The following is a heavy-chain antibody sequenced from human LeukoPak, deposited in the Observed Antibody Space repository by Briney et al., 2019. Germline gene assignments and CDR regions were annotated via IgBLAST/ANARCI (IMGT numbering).Heavy chain of an antibody. D-gene: IGHD1-26*01. CDR1: GGSVSRSPYY. CDR3: ARERGSYSRMGNFDY. Sequence: SETLSLTCTVSGGSVSRSPYYWGWIRQPPGKGLEWIGNIYYSGSTYYNPSLKSRVTISVDTSKNQFSLKLSSVTAADTAVYYCARERGSYSRMGNFDYWGQGTLVTVSS. CDR2: IYYSGST. J-gene: IGHJ4*02. V-gene: IGHV4-39*07.